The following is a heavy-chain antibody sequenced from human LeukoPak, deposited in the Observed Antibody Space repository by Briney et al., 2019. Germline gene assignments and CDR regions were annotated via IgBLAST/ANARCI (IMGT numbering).Heavy chain of an antibody. D-gene: IGHD2-15*01. V-gene: IGHV4-59*01. J-gene: IGHJ3*02. CDR3: ARGKWSTDAFDI. CDR1: GSSISSYY. CDR2: IYYSGST. Sequence: SETLSLTCTVSGSSISSYYWSWIRQPPGKGLEWIGYIYYSGSTNYNPSLKSRVTISVDTSKNQFSLKLSSVTAADTAVYYCARGKWSTDAFDIWGQGTMVTVSS.